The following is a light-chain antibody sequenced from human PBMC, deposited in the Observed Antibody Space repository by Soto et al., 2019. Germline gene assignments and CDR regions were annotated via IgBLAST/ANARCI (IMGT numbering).Light chain of an antibody. J-gene: IGLJ1*01. V-gene: IGLV2-14*01. CDR2: EAS. CDR1: SSDVGGYNY. Sequence: QSALTQPASVSGSPGQSITISCIGTSSDVGGYNYVSWYQQHPGKAPKLMIYEASNRPSGVPDRFSGSKSGNTASLTISGLQAADEADYYCSLYTSENTYVFGTGTKLTVL. CDR3: SLYTSENTYV.